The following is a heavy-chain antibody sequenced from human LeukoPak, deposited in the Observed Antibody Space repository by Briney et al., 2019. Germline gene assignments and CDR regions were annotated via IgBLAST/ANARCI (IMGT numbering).Heavy chain of an antibody. J-gene: IGHJ6*03. D-gene: IGHD5-18*01. CDR1: GFTFSKYW. V-gene: IGHV3-7*01. CDR2: IKQDGSEK. Sequence: GGSLRLSCAASGFTFSKYWMSWVRQAPGKGLGWVANIKQDGSEKNYVDSVKGRFTISRDNAKNSLYLHMNSLRAEDTAVYYCARGNSYGYFMDVWGKGTTVTVSS. CDR3: ARGNSYGYFMDV.